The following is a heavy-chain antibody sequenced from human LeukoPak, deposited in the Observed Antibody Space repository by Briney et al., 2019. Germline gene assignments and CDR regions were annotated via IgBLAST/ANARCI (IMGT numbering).Heavy chain of an antibody. J-gene: IGHJ4*02. CDR1: GYTFTSYY. CDR2: INPSGGST. D-gene: IGHD3-10*01. CDR3: ARNPRSWFGELLSRQSDYFDY. Sequence: EASVKVSCKASGYTFTSYYMHWVRQAPGQGLEWMGIINPSGGSTSYAQKFQGRVTMTTDTSTSTAYMELRSLRSDDTAVYYCARNPRSWFGELLSRQSDYFDYWGQGTLVTVSS. V-gene: IGHV1-46*01.